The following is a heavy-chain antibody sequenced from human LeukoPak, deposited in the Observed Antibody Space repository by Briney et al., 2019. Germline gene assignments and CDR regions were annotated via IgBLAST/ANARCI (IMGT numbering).Heavy chain of an antibody. Sequence: SETLSLTCTVSGGSISSYYWSWIRQPPGKGLEWIGYIYYSGSTNYNPSLKSRVTISVDTSKNQFSLKLSSVTAADTAVYYCARVHPRLLWFGETNNRFDPWGQGTPVTVSS. CDR3: ARVHPRLLWFGETNNRFDP. CDR2: IYYSGST. CDR1: GGSISSYY. V-gene: IGHV4-59*12. J-gene: IGHJ5*02. D-gene: IGHD3-10*01.